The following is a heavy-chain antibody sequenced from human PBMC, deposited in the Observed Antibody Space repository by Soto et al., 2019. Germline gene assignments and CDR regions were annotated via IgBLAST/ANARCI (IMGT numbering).Heavy chain of an antibody. V-gene: IGHV1-69*01. CDR1: GGTFPSDT. D-gene: IGHD3-22*01. CDR3: ARPTSGYYHDAFDI. J-gene: IGHJ3*02. CDR2: IVPIFGTP. Sequence: QMQLMQSGSEVKKPGSSVKVSCKASGGTFPSDTISWVRQAPGQGLEWMGGIVPIFGTPNYAQKSQGRVTITADGSTNTAYMELSSLRSEDTAVYYCARPTSGYYHDAFDIWGQGTLVTVSS.